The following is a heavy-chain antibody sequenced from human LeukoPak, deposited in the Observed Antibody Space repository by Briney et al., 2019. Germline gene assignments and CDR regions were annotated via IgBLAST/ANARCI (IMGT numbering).Heavy chain of an antibody. D-gene: IGHD3-10*01. V-gene: IGHV4-61*02. CDR2: IYTSGST. CDR3: ARVTPLGRFGEYDRGFDH. J-gene: IGHJ4*02. Sequence: SETLSLTCTVSGGSISSGSYYWSWIRQPAGKGLEWIGRIYTSGSTNYNPSLKSRVTISVDTSKNQFSLKLSSVTAADTAVYYCARVTPLGRFGEYDRGFDHWGQGTLVTVSS. CDR1: GGSISSGSYY.